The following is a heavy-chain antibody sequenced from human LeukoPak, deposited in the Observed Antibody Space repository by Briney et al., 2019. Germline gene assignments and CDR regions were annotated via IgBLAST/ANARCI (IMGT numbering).Heavy chain of an antibody. CDR1: GFTFSSYA. D-gene: IGHD4-17*01. J-gene: IGHJ4*02. Sequence: PGRSLRLSCAASGFTFSSYAMHWVRQAPGKGLEWVGVISYDGSNKYYAASVKGRFTISRDNSKNTLYLQMNSLRAEDTAVYYCARVRSYYGDYWSFDYWGQGTLVTVSS. CDR2: ISYDGSNK. CDR3: ARVRSYYGDYWSFDY. V-gene: IGHV3-30-3*01.